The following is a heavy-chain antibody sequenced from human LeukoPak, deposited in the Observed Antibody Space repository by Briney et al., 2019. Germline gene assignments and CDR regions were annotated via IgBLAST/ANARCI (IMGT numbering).Heavy chain of an antibody. J-gene: IGHJ6*02. V-gene: IGHV3-7*01. CDR3: ARDSPLYGMDV. CDR1: GFTFSSSA. CDR2: IKQDGSEK. Sequence: GGSLRLSCAASGFTFSSSAMSWVRQAPGKGLEWVANIKQDGSEKYYVDSVKGRFTISRDNAKNSLYLQMNSLRAEDTAVYYCARDSPLYGMDVWGQGTTVTVSS.